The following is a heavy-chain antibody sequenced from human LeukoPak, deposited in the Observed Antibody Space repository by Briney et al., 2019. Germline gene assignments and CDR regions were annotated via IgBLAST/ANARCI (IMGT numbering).Heavy chain of an antibody. J-gene: IGHJ4*02. Sequence: GGSLRLSCAASGFTFSNYGMHWVRQAPGKGPEWVAFIRYDGSNKYYADSVKGQFTISRDNAKNSLYLQMNSLRSEDTALYYCAKDNIRIVVAGTIDYWGQGTLVTVSS. CDR1: GFTFSNYG. CDR3: AKDNIRIVVAGTIDY. D-gene: IGHD6-19*01. CDR2: IRYDGSNK. V-gene: IGHV3-30*02.